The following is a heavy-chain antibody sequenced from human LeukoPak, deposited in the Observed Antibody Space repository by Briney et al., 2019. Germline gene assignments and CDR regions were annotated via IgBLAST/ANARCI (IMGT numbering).Heavy chain of an antibody. CDR2: MNQDGSLQ. D-gene: IGHD3-10*01. J-gene: IGHJ4*02. CDR1: GFTFSTCW. CDR3: AREGAGSLTD. Sequence: GGSLRLSCAASGFTFSTCWMNWVRQAPGKGLEWVANMNQDGSLQYYVDSVKGRFSISRDNSRNTVYLQMNSLRGDDTSIYYCAREGAGSLTDWGQGALVFVSS. V-gene: IGHV3-7*01.